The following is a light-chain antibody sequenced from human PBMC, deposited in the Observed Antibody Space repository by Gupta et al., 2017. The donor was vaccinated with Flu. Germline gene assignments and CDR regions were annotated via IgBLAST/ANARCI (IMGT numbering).Light chain of an antibody. CDR2: DVS. V-gene: IGLV2-14*03. Sequence: SSNDVGAYTSVSWYQQYPSKAPKLLIFDVSNRPSGISNRFSGSKSGNTASLSISGLQGEDEADYYCSSYTASDTLVFGGGTHLTVL. CDR1: SNDVGAYTS. J-gene: IGLJ3*02. CDR3: SSYTASDTLV.